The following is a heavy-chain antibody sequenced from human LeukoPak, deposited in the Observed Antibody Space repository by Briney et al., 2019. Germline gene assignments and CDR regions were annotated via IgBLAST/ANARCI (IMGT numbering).Heavy chain of an antibody. V-gene: IGHV4-39*07. CDR2: IYYSGST. J-gene: IGHJ4*02. Sequence: SETLSLTCTVSGGSISSSSYYWGWIRQPPGKGLEWIGSIYYSGSTYYNPSLKSRVTISVDTSKNQFSLKLRSVTAADTAVYYCAREARYYDSSGPFDYWGQGTLVTVSS. D-gene: IGHD3-22*01. CDR3: AREARYYDSSGPFDY. CDR1: GGSISSSSYY.